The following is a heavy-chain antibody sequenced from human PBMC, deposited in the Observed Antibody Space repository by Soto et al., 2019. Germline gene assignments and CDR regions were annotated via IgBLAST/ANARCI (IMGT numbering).Heavy chain of an antibody. D-gene: IGHD2-2*01. V-gene: IGHV1-69*02. J-gene: IGHJ3*01. Sequence: QVHLIQSGAEVKKPGSSVKFSCKAAGGTFNTYTLIWVRQAPGHGLEWMGRIIPMVTVANSAQKFQGRLTLTADKSTGTAFMELTSLRSDDTAVYYCSIGSWSAETFDVWGQGTMVTVSS. CDR1: GGTFNTYT. CDR3: SIGSWSAETFDV. CDR2: IIPMVTVA.